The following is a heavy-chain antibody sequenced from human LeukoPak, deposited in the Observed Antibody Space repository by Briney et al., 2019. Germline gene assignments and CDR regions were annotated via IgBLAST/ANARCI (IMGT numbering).Heavy chain of an antibody. Sequence: SETLSLTCTVSGGSISSYYWSWIRQPPGKGLEWIRYIYYSGSTNYNPSLKSRVTISVDTSKNQFSLKLSSVTAADTAVYYCASGSSWYFGFDYWGQGTLVTVSS. CDR1: GGSISSYY. V-gene: IGHV4-59*08. CDR2: IYYSGST. D-gene: IGHD6-13*01. CDR3: ASGSSWYFGFDY. J-gene: IGHJ4*02.